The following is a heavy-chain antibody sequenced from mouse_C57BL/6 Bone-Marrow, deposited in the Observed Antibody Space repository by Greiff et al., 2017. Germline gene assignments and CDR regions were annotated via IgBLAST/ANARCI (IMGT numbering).Heavy chain of an antibody. J-gene: IGHJ3*01. Sequence: EVKLVESGGGLVKPGGSLKLSCAASGFTFSSYAMSWVRQTPEQRLEWVATISDGGSYTYYPDNVKGRFTISRDNAKNNLYLQMSHLKSEDTAMYYCAREDYYGSSLFAYWGQGTRVTVSA. CDR1: GFTFSSYA. V-gene: IGHV5-4*01. D-gene: IGHD1-1*01. CDR3: AREDYYGSSLFAY. CDR2: ISDGGSYT.